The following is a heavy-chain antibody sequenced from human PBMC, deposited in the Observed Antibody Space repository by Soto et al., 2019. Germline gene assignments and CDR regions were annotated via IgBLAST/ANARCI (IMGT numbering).Heavy chain of an antibody. J-gene: IGHJ3*02. CDR2: INHSGST. CDR1: GGSFSGYY. V-gene: IGHV4-34*01. CDR3: ARGRSARPVSYWPQRGPDAFDI. D-gene: IGHD6-6*01. Sequence: QVQLQQWGAGLLKPSETLSLTGAVYGGSFSGYYWSWIRQPPGKGLEWIGEINHSGSTNYNPSLKSRVTISVDTSKNQFSLKLSSVTAADTAVYYCARGRSARPVSYWPQRGPDAFDIWGQGTMVTVSS.